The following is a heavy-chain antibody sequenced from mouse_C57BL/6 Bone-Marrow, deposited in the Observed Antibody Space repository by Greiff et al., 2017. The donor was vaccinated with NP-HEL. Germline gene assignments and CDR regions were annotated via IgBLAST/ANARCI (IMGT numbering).Heavy chain of an antibody. CDR3: AREGGYGNFPWFAY. J-gene: IGHJ3*01. CDR2: IDPSDSYT. CDR1: GYTFTSYW. V-gene: IGHV1-50*01. D-gene: IGHD2-1*01. Sequence: VQLQQSGAELVKPGASVKLSCKASGYTFTSYWMQWVKQRPGQGLAWIGEIDPSDSYTNYNQKFKGKATLTVDTSSSTAYMQLSSLTSEDSAVYYCAREGGYGNFPWFAYWGQGTLVTVSA.